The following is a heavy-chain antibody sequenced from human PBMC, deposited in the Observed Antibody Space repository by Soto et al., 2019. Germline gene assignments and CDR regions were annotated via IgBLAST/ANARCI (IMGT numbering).Heavy chain of an antibody. CDR3: GRGVPCSDGTCALEY. CDR2: IYYSGST. CDR1: GGYISNFY. V-gene: IGHV4-59*12. J-gene: IGHJ4*02. Sequence: LLTLSVTSTVSGGYISNFYWSWILQHPGKGLEWIGYIYYSGSTNYNPSLKSQVTISVDTSKNQFSLKLPSVTAADTGVYFFGRGVPCSDGTCALEYWGQGTLVTVSS. D-gene: IGHD2-15*01.